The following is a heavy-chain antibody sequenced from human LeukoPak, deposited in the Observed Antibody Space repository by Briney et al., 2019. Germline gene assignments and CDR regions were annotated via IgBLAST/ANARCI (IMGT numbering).Heavy chain of an antibody. J-gene: IGHJ4*02. CDR1: GGSSSGYN. CDR2: INHSGST. Sequence: PSETLSLTCAVYGGSSSGYNWGWIRKPPGKGLEWIGEINHSGSTNYNPSLKSRVTISVDTSKNQFSLKLSSVTAADTAVYYCARGGGKVEQQLVHDYWGQGTLVTVSS. V-gene: IGHV4-34*01. D-gene: IGHD6-13*01. CDR3: ARGGGKVEQQLVHDY.